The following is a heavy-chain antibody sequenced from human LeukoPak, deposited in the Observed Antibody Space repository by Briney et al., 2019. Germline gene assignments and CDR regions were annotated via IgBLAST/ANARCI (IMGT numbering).Heavy chain of an antibody. D-gene: IGHD4-17*01. CDR1: GFTFSDYI. CDR2: ISSSGTTM. V-gene: IGHV3-48*04. CDR3: ARGGDYGDYFDY. J-gene: IGHJ4*02. Sequence: TGGSLRLSCEASGFTFSDYILDWVRQAPGKGLEWVSFISSSGTTMYYADSVQGRFTISRDNTENSLSLQMNSLRAEDTALYFCARGGDYGDYFDYWGQGSLVTVSS.